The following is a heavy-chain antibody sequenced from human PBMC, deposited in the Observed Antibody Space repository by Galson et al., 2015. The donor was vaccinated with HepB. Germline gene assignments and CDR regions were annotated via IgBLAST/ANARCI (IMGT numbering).Heavy chain of an antibody. D-gene: IGHD3-22*01. J-gene: IGHJ4*02. CDR2: ISYDGSNK. Sequence: SLRLSCAASGFTFSSYAMHWVRQAPGKGLEWVAVISYDGSNKYYADSVKGRFTISRDNSKNTLYLQMNSLRAEDMAVYYCASGNYYDSSGYLDYWGQGTLVTVSS. CDR3: ASGNYYDSSGYLDY. CDR1: GFTFSSYA. V-gene: IGHV3-30-3*01.